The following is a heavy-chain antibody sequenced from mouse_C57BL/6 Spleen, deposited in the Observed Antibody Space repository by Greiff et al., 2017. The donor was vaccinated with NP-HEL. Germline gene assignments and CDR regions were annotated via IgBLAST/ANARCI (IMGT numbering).Heavy chain of an antibody. V-gene: IGHV1-61*01. D-gene: IGHD2-3*01. CDR1: GYTFTSYW. Sequence: QVQLQQPGAELVRPGSSVKLSCKASGYTFTSYWMDWVKQRPGQGLEWIGNIYPSDSETHYNQKFKDKATLTVDKSSSTAYMQLSSLTSEDSAVYYCARKGGWLPYLDYWGQGTTLTVSS. J-gene: IGHJ2*01. CDR3: ARKGGWLPYLDY. CDR2: IYPSDSET.